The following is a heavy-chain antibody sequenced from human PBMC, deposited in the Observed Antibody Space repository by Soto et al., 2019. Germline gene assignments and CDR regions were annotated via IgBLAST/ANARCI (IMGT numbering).Heavy chain of an antibody. CDR2: ISGSGGST. Sequence: EVQLLESGGGLVQPGGSLRLSCAASGFTFSSYAMSWVRQAPGKGLEWVSAISGSGGSTYYADSVKGRFTISRDNSKNTLYLQMNSLRAEDTAVYYCAKDDVIGYDFFLSQRFDYWGQGTLVTVSS. J-gene: IGHJ4*02. D-gene: IGHD5-12*01. CDR1: GFTFSSYA. V-gene: IGHV3-23*01. CDR3: AKDDVIGYDFFLSQRFDY.